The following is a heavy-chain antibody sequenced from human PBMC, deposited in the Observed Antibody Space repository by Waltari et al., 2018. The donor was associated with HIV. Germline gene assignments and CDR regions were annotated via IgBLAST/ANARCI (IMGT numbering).Heavy chain of an antibody. CDR3: ASVLRGVIRAFDI. J-gene: IGHJ3*02. Sequence: EVQLVESGGGLVQPGGSLRLSCAASGFTFSNYWMSWVRQAPGKGREWVGNINQDGSRKWYVDSVKGRFTLSRDNALNSGYLQMNSLRAEDTAVYYCASVLRGVIRAFDIWGQGTMVAVSS. CDR1: GFTFSNYW. CDR2: INQDGSRK. D-gene: IGHD3-10*01. V-gene: IGHV3-7*02.